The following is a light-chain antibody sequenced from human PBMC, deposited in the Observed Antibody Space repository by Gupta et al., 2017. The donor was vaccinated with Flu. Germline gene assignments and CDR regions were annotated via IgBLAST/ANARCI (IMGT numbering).Light chain of an antibody. J-gene: IGLJ1*01. CDR1: SSDVGGYNY. Sequence: QSALTQPASVSGSPGQSITISCTGTSSDVGGYNYVSWYQQHPGKAPKLMIYEVSNRPSGVSNRFSGSKSGNTASLTISGLQAEDEADYYCSSYTSSREDVFGTGTKVTVL. CDR2: EVS. CDR3: SSYTSSREDV. V-gene: IGLV2-14*01.